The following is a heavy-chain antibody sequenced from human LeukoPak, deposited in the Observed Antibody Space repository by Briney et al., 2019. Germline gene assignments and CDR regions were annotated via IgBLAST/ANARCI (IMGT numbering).Heavy chain of an antibody. Sequence: GGSLRLSCTASGFTFSAYAMMWVRQAPGKGPEWVSAIRGGGGSAFYADSVKGRFTISRDNSKYTLLLQINSLRAEGTAVYYGARGPNGDYIGAFDMWGPGTMVTVSS. D-gene: IGHD4-17*01. CDR2: IRGGGGSA. V-gene: IGHV3-23*01. CDR1: GFTFSAYA. J-gene: IGHJ3*02. CDR3: ARGPNGDYIGAFDM.